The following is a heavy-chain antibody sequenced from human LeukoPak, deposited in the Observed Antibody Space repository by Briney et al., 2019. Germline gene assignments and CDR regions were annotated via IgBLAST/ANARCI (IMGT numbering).Heavy chain of an antibody. Sequence: ASVKVSCKASGYTFTSYGISWVRQAPGQGLEWMGWISAYNGNTNYARKLQGRVTMTTDTSTSTAYMELRSLRSDDTAVYYCARGGEGVRYFDWFGIDYWGQGTLVTVSS. J-gene: IGHJ4*02. D-gene: IGHD3-9*01. CDR2: ISAYNGNT. CDR1: GYTFTSYG. V-gene: IGHV1-18*01. CDR3: ARGGEGVRYFDWFGIDY.